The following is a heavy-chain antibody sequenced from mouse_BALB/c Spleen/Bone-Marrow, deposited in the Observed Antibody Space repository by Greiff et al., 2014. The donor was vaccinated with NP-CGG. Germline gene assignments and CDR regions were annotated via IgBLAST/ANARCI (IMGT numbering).Heavy chain of an antibody. V-gene: IGHV1-14*01. D-gene: IGHD2-10*02. CDR2: INPYNDGT. J-gene: IGHJ4*01. CDR1: GYTFTSYV. Sequence: VQLQQSGPELVKLGASVKMSCKASGYTFTSYVMHWVKQKPGQGLEWIGYINPYNDGTKYNEKFKGKATLTSDKSSSTAYMELSSLTSEDSAVYYCARKVWYYAMDYWGQGTSVTVSS. CDR3: ARKVWYYAMDY.